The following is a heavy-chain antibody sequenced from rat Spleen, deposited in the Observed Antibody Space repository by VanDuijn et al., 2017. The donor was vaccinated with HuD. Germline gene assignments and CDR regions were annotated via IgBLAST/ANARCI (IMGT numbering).Heavy chain of an antibody. CDR3: ARQGSSYYWYFDF. CDR2: INPDGGTT. CDR1: GFTFSSYW. V-gene: IGHV5-58*01. J-gene: IGHJ1*01. Sequence: EVQLVESGGDLVQPGRSLKLSCVASGFTFSSYWMYWVRQAPGKGLEWVSSINPDGGTTCYPDSVKGRFTISRDNAKNTQYLQMDSLRSEDTATYYCARQGSSYYWYFDFWGPGTMVTVSS. D-gene: IGHD5-1*01.